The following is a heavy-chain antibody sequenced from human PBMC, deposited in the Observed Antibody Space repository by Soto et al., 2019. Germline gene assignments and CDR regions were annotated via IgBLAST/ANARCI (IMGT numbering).Heavy chain of an antibody. CDR3: AKDHGTYGPNWIDS. D-gene: IGHD3-10*01. Sequence: PLETLSLTCTVSGGSISSYYWSWIRQPPGKGLEWIGYMYHSGSTYYNPSLKSRVTISIDRSKNQFSLKLSSVTAADTAVYYCAKDHGTYGPNWIDSWGQGTLVTVSS. V-gene: IGHV4-59*12. CDR1: GGSISSYY. J-gene: IGHJ5*01. CDR2: MYHSGST.